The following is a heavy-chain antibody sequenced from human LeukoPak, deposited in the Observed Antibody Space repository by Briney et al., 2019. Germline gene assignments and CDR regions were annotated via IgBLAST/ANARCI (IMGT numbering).Heavy chain of an antibody. D-gene: IGHD1-26*01. V-gene: IGHV1-2*02. CDR2: INPNSGGT. Sequence: ASVKVSCKASGYTFTSYYMHWVRQAPGQGLEWIGWINPNSGGTNYAQKFQGRVTMTRDLSTSTDYMELSSLRSDDTAVYFCARDNSVGDYAWWFDPWGQGTLVTVSS. CDR3: ARDNSVGDYAWWFDP. J-gene: IGHJ5*02. CDR1: GYTFTSYY.